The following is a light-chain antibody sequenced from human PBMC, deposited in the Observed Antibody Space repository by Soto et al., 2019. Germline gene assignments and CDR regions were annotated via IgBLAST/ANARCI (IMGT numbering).Light chain of an antibody. J-gene: IGKJ1*01. CDR2: SVS. CDR3: QHYGTSLWT. Sequence: EIVLTQSPGILYLSPGERATLSCRASQSVSGHLAWYQQKPGQAPRLLIYSVSSRATGIPDRFSGSGSGTDFTLTITRLEPEDFAVYYCQHYGTSLWTFGQGTKVDIK. V-gene: IGKV3-20*01. CDR1: QSVSGH.